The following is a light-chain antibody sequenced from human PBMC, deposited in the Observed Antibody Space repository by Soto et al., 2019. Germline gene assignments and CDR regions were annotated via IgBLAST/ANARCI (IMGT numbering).Light chain of an antibody. CDR2: DVS. CDR3: GSSTSSSPDV. V-gene: IGLV2-14*01. CDR1: SSDVGGYNY. J-gene: IGLJ1*01. Sequence: QSVLTQPASVSGSPGQSITISCTGTSSDVGGYNYVSWYQQHPGKAPKLMIYDVSNRPSGVSNRFSGSKSGNTASLTISGLQAEYEVYYYYGSSTSSSPDVFGAG.